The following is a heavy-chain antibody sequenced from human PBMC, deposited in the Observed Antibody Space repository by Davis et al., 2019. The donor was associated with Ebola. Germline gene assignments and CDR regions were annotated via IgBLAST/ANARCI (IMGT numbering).Heavy chain of an antibody. CDR3: ARLGYCSSTSCYNLDAFDI. Sequence: PSETLSLTCTVSGGSISSYYWSWIRQPPGKGLEWIGYIYYSGSTNYNPSLKSRVTISVDTSKNQFSLKLSSVTAADTAVYYCARLGYCSSTSCYNLDAFDIWGQGTMVTVSS. CDR2: IYYSGST. CDR1: GGSISSYY. V-gene: IGHV4-59*01. J-gene: IGHJ3*02. D-gene: IGHD2-2*02.